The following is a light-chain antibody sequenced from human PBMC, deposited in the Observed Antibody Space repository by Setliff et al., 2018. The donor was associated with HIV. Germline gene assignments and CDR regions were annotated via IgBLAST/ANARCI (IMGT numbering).Light chain of an antibody. V-gene: IGLV3-25*03. CDR3: QSADSRGTYV. J-gene: IGLJ1*01. CDR1: ALSKQY. Sequence: SYELTQPPSVSVSPGQTARITCSADALSKQYAYWYQQKPGQAPVLVIYKDSERPSGIPERFSGSTSGTTVTLTISGVQAEDEADYYCQSADSRGTYVFGTGTKVTVL. CDR2: KDS.